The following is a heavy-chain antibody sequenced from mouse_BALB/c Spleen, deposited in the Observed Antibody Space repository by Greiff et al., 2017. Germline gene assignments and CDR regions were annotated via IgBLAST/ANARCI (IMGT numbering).Heavy chain of an antibody. J-gene: IGHJ4*01. CDR2: INPSNGGT. D-gene: IGHD2-1*01. Sequence: QVQLKESGAELVKPGASVKLSCKASGYTFTSYYMYWVKQRPGQGLEWIGEINPSNGGTNFNEKFKSKATLTVDKSSSTAYMQLSSLKSEDSAVYYCTRHGNLAMDYWGQGTSVTVSS. CDR3: TRHGNLAMDY. V-gene: IGHV1S81*02. CDR1: GYTFTSYY.